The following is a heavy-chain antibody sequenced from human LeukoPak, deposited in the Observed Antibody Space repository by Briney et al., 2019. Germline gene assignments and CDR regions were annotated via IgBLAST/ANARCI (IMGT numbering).Heavy chain of an antibody. J-gene: IGHJ4*02. D-gene: IGHD5-18*01. Sequence: GGSLRLSCAASGFTFGNAWMSWVRQAPGKGLEWVGRIKSKTDGGTTDYAAPVKGRFTISRDDSKSTLYLQMNSLKTEDTAVYYCTTDPLGRVIQLWPPSDYWGQGTLVTVSS. CDR2: IKSKTDGGTT. CDR3: TTDPLGRVIQLWPPSDY. CDR1: GFTFGNAW. V-gene: IGHV3-15*01.